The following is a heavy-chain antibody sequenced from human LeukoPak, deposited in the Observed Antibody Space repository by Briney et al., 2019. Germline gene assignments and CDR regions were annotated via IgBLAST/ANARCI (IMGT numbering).Heavy chain of an antibody. D-gene: IGHD5-18*01. J-gene: IGHJ4*02. V-gene: IGHV4-34*01. CDR1: GGSFSGYY. CDR3: ARTGYGDTAMVMRY. CDR2: INHSGST. Sequence: SETPSLTCAVYGGSFSGYYWSWNRQPPGKGLEWIGEINHSGSTNYNPSLKSRVTISVDTSKNQFSLKLSSVTAADTAVYYCARTGYGDTAMVMRYWGQGTLVTVSS.